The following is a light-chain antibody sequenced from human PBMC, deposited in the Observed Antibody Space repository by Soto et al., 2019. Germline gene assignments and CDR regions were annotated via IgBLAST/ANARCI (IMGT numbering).Light chain of an antibody. J-gene: IGLJ3*02. CDR2: DVS. V-gene: IGLV2-11*01. Sequence: QSVLTQPRSVSGSPGQSVTISCTGTSSDVGGYNYVSWYQQHPGTAPKLMIYDVSKRPSGVPDRFSGSKSGNTASLTISGLQAEDGADYYCCSYAGSFDWVFGGGTKVTVL. CDR1: SSDVGGYNY. CDR3: CSYAGSFDWV.